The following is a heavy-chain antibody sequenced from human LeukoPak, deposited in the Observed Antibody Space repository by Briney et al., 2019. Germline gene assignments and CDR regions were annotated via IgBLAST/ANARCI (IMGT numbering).Heavy chain of an antibody. CDR3: AKVPAAYNWFDP. V-gene: IGHV3-23*01. CDR2: IIGSGGST. Sequence: GGSLTPSCAASGFTYSSYAMRWVRQAPGKGLEWVSFIIGSGGSTYYADSVKGRFTIYRDNSKNTLYLQMNSLRAEDTAVYYCAKVPAAYNWFDPWGQGTLVTVSS. J-gene: IGHJ5*02. D-gene: IGHD2-2*01. CDR1: GFTYSSYA.